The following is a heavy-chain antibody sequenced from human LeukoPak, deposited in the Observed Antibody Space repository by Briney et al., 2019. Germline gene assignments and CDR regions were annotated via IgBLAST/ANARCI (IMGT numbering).Heavy chain of an antibody. CDR3: AKGRYCSGGSCYSGFGR. CDR2: ISWNSGSI. J-gene: IGHJ5*02. Sequence: GGSLRLSCAASGFTFDDYAMHWVRQAPGKGLEWVSGISWNSGSIGYADSVKGRFTISRDNAKNSLYLQMNSLRAEDTALYYCAKGRYCSGGSCYSGFGRWGQGTLVTVSS. CDR1: GFTFDDYA. V-gene: IGHV3-9*01. D-gene: IGHD2-15*01.